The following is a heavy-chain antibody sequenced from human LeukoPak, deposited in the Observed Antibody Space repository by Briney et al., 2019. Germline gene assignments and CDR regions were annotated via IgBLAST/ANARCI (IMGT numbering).Heavy chain of an antibody. CDR3: ASELYLSGFVGTDV. Sequence: GGSLRLSCAVSGFTVRTNDMSWVRQAPGKGLEWVSVDYSGTRSYYADSVKGRFTISRDNSKKTVYLQMTSLRAEDTAGYYCASELYLSGFVGTDVWGQGTTVTVSS. V-gene: IGHV3-53*01. D-gene: IGHD2-2*02. CDR1: GFTVRTND. J-gene: IGHJ6*02. CDR2: DYSGTRS.